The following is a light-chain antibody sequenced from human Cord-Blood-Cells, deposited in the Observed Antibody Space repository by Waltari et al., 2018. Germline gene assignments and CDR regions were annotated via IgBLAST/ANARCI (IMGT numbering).Light chain of an antibody. CDR3: QVWDSSTVV. CDR2: RDS. J-gene: IGLJ2*01. V-gene: IGLV3-9*01. Sequence: SYELTQPLSVSVALGQTARTTCGGNHIGRKNVHWYQPKPGQAPVLVIYRDSNRPPGIPERFSGSNSGNTATLTISRAQAGDEADYYCQVWDSSTVVFGGGTKLTVL. CDR1: HIGRKN.